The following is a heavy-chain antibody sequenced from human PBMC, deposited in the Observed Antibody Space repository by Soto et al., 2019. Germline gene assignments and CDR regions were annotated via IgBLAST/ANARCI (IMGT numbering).Heavy chain of an antibody. CDR1: GGSGGGGGDY. V-gene: IGHV4-61*08. Sequence: SETLSLTWTVSGGSGGGGGDYWSWIRQPPGKGLEWIGYIYYSGSTNYNPSLKSRVTISVDTSKNQFSLKLSSVTAADTAVYYCAREAVTTPNWFDPWGQGTLVTVS. CDR3: AREAVTTPNWFDP. D-gene: IGHD4-17*01. J-gene: IGHJ5*02. CDR2: IYYSGST.